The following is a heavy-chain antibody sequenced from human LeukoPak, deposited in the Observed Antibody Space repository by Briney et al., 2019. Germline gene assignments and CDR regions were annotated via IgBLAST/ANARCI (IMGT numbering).Heavy chain of an antibody. D-gene: IGHD6-6*01. CDR2: ISYSGTT. Sequence: ASETLSLTCNVSGESISSHYWSWTRQPPGKGLEWIGTISYSGTTYYSPSLKSRVTISLDTSKNQFSLKLSSVTAADTAIYYCARDFGSSSTVYYYYYMDVWGKGTTVTVSS. V-gene: IGHV4-59*11. CDR1: GESISSHY. J-gene: IGHJ6*03. CDR3: ARDFGSSSTVYYYYYMDV.